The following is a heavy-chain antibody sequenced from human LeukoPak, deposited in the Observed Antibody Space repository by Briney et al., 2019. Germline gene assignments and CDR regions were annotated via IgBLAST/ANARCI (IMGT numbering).Heavy chain of an antibody. CDR3: AKDGHDSSGYNWFDP. V-gene: IGHV3-30*18. J-gene: IGHJ5*02. Sequence: GGSLRLSCAASGFTFSSYGMHWVRQAPGKGLEWVAVISYDGSNKYYADSVKGRFTISRDNSKNTLYPQMNSLRAEDTAVYYCAKDGHDSSGYNWFDPWGQGTLVTVSS. CDR2: ISYDGSNK. CDR1: GFTFSSYG. D-gene: IGHD3-22*01.